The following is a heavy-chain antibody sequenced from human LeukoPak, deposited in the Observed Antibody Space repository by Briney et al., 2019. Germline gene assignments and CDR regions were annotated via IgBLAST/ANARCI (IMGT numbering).Heavy chain of an antibody. J-gene: IGHJ4*02. D-gene: IGHD3-22*01. CDR2: ISWNSGSI. Sequence: GRSLRLSCAASGFTFDDYDMHWVRQAPGKGLEWVSGISWNSGSIGYADSVKGRFTISRDNAKNSLYLQMNSLRAEDTALYHCAKDMYYDSSGYIGYWGQGTLVTVSS. CDR1: GFTFDDYD. V-gene: IGHV3-9*01. CDR3: AKDMYYDSSGYIGY.